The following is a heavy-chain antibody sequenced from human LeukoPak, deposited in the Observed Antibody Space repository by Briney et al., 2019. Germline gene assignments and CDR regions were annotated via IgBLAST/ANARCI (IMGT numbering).Heavy chain of an antibody. V-gene: IGHV4-30-4*02. CDR2: IYYSGST. CDR1: GGSISSGDYY. CDR3: ARDSGVLRYFDWLSV. D-gene: IGHD3-9*01. Sequence: PSETLSLTCTVSGGSISSGDYYWSWIRQPPGKGLEWIGYIYYSGSTYYNPSLKSRVTISVDTSKNQFSLKLSSVTAADTAVYYCARDSGVLRYFDWLSVWGQGTLVTVSS. J-gene: IGHJ4*02.